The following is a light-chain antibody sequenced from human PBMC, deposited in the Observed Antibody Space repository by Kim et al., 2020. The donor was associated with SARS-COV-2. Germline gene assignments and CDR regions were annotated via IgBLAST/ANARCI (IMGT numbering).Light chain of an antibody. CDR1: QAIRND. Sequence: ASVGDTVTINWRASQAIRNDLGWYQQKPGKAPKVLIAAASILQTGVPSRFSGSGSGTDFTLTINSLQPEDFATYYCLQDYTYPWTFGQGTKVDIK. CDR3: LQDYTYPWT. CDR2: AAS. J-gene: IGKJ1*01. V-gene: IGKV1-6*01.